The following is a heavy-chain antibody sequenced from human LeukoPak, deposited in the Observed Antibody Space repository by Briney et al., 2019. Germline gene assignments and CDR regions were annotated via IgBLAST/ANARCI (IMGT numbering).Heavy chain of an antibody. CDR2: MNPNSGNT. V-gene: IGHV1-8*03. D-gene: IGHD6-13*01. J-gene: IGHJ4*02. Sequence: ASVKVSCKASGYTFTSYDINWVRQAAGQGLEWMGWMNPNSGNTGYAQKFQGRVTITRNTSISTVYMELNSLRSEDTAVYYCARDGYSSSWLSKWGQGTLVTVSS. CDR3: ARDGYSSSWLSK. CDR1: GYTFTSYD.